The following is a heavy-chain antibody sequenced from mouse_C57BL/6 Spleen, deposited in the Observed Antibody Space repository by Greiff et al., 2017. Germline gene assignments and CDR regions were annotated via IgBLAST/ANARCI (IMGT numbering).Heavy chain of an antibody. V-gene: IGHV1-64*01. CDR1: GYTFTSYW. Sequence: QVQLQQPGAELVKPGASVKVSCKASGYTFTSYWMHWVKQRPGQGLEWIGMIHPNSGSTNYNEKFKGKATLTVDKSSSTAYMQLSSLTSEDSAVYYCARRYYGSREGYYAMDYWGQGTSVTVSS. CDR3: ARRYYGSREGYYAMDY. D-gene: IGHD1-1*01. CDR2: IHPNSGST. J-gene: IGHJ4*01.